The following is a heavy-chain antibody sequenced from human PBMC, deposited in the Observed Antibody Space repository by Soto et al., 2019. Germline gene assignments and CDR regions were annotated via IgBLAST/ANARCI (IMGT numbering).Heavy chain of an antibody. V-gene: IGHV4-59*01. CDR2: ISNRGSH. Sequence: SETLSLTCIVSGASISSYFWSWVRQPPGKGLEWIGHISNRGSHNYNASLKSRVTISVDTSKNQFSLKLSSVTAADTAVYYCARAESSSSEGFDHWGRGTLGTVS. CDR1: GASISSYF. D-gene: IGHD6-6*01. CDR3: ARAESSSSEGFDH. J-gene: IGHJ4*02.